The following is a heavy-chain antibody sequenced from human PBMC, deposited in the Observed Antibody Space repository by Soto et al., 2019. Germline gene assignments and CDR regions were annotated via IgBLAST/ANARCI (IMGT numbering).Heavy chain of an antibody. J-gene: IGHJ2*01. CDR1: GGSINSYY. CDR3: ASQDSSGYAYWYFDL. D-gene: IGHD3-22*01. V-gene: IGHV4-59*12. CDR2: IYYSGST. Sequence: SETLSLTCTVSGGSINSYYWSWIRQPPGKGLEWIGYIYYSGSTNYNPSLKSRVTISVDTSKNQFSLKLSSVTAADTAVYYCASQDSSGYAYWYFDLWGRGTLVTVSS.